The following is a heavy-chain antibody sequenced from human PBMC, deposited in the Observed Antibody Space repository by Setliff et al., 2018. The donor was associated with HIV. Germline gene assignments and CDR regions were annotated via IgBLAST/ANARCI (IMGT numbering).Heavy chain of an antibody. Sequence: WGSLRLSCAASGFTFSSHQMSWVRQPPGTGLEWVANIKADGTDKYYVDSVKGRFAISRDNSKNSLYRQMNGLSAGDTAVYYCPRDWNGDGRSIDSWGQGTPVTVSS. D-gene: IGHD1-1*01. CDR2: IKADGTDK. CDR1: GFTFSSHQ. J-gene: IGHJ5*01. CDR3: PRDWNGDGRSIDS. V-gene: IGHV3-7*03.